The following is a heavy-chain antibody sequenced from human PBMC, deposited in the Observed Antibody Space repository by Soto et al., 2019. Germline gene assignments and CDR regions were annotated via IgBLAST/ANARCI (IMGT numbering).Heavy chain of an antibody. J-gene: IGHJ4*03. CDR3: ARVEDIRPGEGDY. CDR1: GGTFSSYT. V-gene: IGHV1-69*02. D-gene: IGHD3-3*01. CDR2: IIPILGIA. Sequence: SVKVSCKASGGTFSSYTISWVRQAPGQGLEWMGRIIPILGIANYAQKFQGRVTITADKSTSTAYMELSSLRSEDKAVYYCARVEDIRPGEGDYWGQGTMVTVSS.